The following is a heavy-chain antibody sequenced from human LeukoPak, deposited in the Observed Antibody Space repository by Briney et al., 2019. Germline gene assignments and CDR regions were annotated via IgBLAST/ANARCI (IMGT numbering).Heavy chain of an antibody. CDR3: GRSYTAMVPPFDY. D-gene: IGHD5-18*01. CDR1: GLTFSSYA. Sequence: GGSLRLSCEASGLTFSSYAMHWVRQAPGKGLEWVAVISYDGSNKYYADSVKGRFTISRDNSKNTQYLQMNSLRAEDTAVYYCGRSYTAMVPPFDYWGQGTLVTVSS. J-gene: IGHJ4*02. V-gene: IGHV3-30*04. CDR2: ISYDGSNK.